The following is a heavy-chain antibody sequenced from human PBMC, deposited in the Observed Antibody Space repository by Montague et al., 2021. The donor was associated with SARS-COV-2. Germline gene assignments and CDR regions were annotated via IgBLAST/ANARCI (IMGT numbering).Heavy chain of an antibody. J-gene: IGHJ4*02. CDR3: ARDGDYDYIWGSYRPYYFDN. CDR2: IYTTGST. CDR1: GDSINRYY. V-gene: IGHV4-4*07. Sequence: SETLSLTCTVSGDSINRYYWSWIRQPAGKGLEWIGRIYTTGSTNSNPSLMSRVTMSVDTSKNQFSLNLSSVTAADTAIYYCARDGDYDYIWGSYRPYYFDNWGQGTLVTVSS. D-gene: IGHD3-16*02.